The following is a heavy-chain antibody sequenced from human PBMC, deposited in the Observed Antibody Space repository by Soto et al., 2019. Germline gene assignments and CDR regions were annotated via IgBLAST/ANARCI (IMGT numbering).Heavy chain of an antibody. V-gene: IGHV4-30-4*01. CDR2: IYHGGST. J-gene: IGHJ4*02. CDR3: ARGPSGDKVDS. Sequence: QVQLQESGPGLVKPSQTLSITCTVSGGSISTVNYWWSWIRQSPDMGLEWIGHIYHGGSTYNNPSLESRVTMSVDTTKNQLSLTLSSVSAADTAVYYCARGPSGDKVDSWGQGTLVTVSS. D-gene: IGHD7-27*01. CDR1: GGSISTVNYW.